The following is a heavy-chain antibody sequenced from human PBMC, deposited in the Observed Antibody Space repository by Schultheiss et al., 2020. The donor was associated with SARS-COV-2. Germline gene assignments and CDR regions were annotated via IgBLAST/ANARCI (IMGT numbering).Heavy chain of an antibody. D-gene: IGHD3-10*01. V-gene: IGHV3-74*01. Sequence: GGSLRLSCAASGFNFSRYSVHWVRQAPGKGLVWVSYINGDGSRATYAESVKGRFTMSRDNARNTVYLQVKSLRAEDTAVYYCARDHYGSGSYDYYYYGMDVWGQGTTVTVSS. CDR1: GFNFSRYS. CDR2: INGDGSRA. J-gene: IGHJ6*02. CDR3: ARDHYGSGSYDYYYYGMDV.